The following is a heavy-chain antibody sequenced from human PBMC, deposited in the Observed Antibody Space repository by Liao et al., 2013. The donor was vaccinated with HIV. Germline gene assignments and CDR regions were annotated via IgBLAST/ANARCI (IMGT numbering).Heavy chain of an antibody. J-gene: IGHJ5*02. CDR2: IFYSGST. CDR1: GGSISSSSYY. CDR3: ARSMLLRPNWFDP. D-gene: IGHD2-15*01. V-gene: IGHV4-39*07. Sequence: QLQLQESGPGLVKPSETLSLTCTVSGGSISSSSYYWAWIRQPPGKGLEWIGSIFYSGSTYYNPSVKSRVTISVDTSKDQFSLKLSSVTAADTAVYYCARSMLLRPNWFDPWGQGTLVTVSS.